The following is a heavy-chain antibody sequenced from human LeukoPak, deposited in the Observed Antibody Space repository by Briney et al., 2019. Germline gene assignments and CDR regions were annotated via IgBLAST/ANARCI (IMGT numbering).Heavy chain of an antibody. J-gene: IGHJ3*02. V-gene: IGHV3-53*01. Sequence: GGSLRLSCAASGFTVSSNYMSWVRQAPGKGLEWVSVIYSGGSTYYADSVKGRFTISRDDARNSLYLQMNSLRAEDTAVYYCANRVYSSSLLLADAFGIWGQGTMVTVSS. CDR1: GFTVSSNY. CDR2: IYSGGST. CDR3: ANRVYSSSLLLADAFGI. D-gene: IGHD6-6*01.